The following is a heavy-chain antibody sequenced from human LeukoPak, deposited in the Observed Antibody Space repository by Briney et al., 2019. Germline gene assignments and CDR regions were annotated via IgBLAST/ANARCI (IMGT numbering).Heavy chain of an antibody. Sequence: GGSLRLFCTPSGFTFGDHAMTWVRQAPGKGLEWVGFIRSKAYRGTTEYAASVKGRFTISRDDSKSVVYLQMNSLRSEDTAVYYCSRGPIQLWVHNGVDVWGQGTTVTVSS. V-gene: IGHV3-49*04. J-gene: IGHJ6*02. CDR3: SRGPIQLWVHNGVDV. D-gene: IGHD5-18*01. CDR1: GFTFGDHA. CDR2: IRSKAYRGTT.